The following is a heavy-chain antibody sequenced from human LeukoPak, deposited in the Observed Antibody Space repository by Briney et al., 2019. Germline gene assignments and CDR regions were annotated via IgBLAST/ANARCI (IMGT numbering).Heavy chain of an antibody. J-gene: IGHJ5*02. V-gene: IGHV4-59*13. CDR3: VTGWYSDGWYDH. D-gene: IGHD1-26*01. Sequence: PSETLSLTCTVSWLSIRCFYWRWIRQPPGKGLEWIGYMYYGGSPNYNPSLKSRVITSLDTSKNQFSLKLNSVTTADTAVYYCVTGWYSDGWYDHWGQGILVTVSS. CDR1: WLSIRCFY. CDR2: MYYGGSP.